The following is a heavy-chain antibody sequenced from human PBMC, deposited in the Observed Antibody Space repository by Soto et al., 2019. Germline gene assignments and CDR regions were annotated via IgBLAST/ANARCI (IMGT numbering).Heavy chain of an antibody. CDR3: ASVVAIPGYPYN. CDR1: GGTFSSYA. Sequence: QVQLVQSGAEVRQPASSVKVSCKTSGGTFSSYAISWVRQAPGQGLEWMGGIVPIVDTSTYAQKFQGRVTITADESTSTAYMELSSLRSDDTAVYYCASVVAIPGYPYNWGQGTLVTVSS. J-gene: IGHJ4*02. D-gene: IGHD5-12*01. V-gene: IGHV1-69*12. CDR2: IVPIVDTS.